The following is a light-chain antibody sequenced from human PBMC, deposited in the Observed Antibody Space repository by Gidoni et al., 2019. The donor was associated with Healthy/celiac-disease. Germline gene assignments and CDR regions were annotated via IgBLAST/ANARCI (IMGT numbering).Light chain of an antibody. CDR2: DAS. Sequence: DIQMTQSPSTLSASVGDRVTITCRASQSISSWLAWYQQKPGEAPKLLIYDASSLESGVPSRFSGSGSGTEFTLTISSLQPDDFATYYCQQYNSYPALTFGGGTKVEIK. J-gene: IGKJ4*01. CDR1: QSISSW. CDR3: QQYNSYPALT. V-gene: IGKV1-5*01.